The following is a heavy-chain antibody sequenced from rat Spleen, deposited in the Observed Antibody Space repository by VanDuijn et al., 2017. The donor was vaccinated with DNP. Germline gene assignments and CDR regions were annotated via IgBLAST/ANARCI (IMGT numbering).Heavy chain of an antibody. CDR2: HNKDGSKV. V-gene: IGHV4-2*01. D-gene: IGHD4-2*01. Sequence: EVKLVESGGGVVQPGRSLKLSCAASGVKFNEYRMGGRRQARGKGHARIGAHNKDGSKVNYTPALKDKFTISRDNAQNTLYLQMSKLGSEDTAIYYCVRERPHGMDAWGQGSAVTVSS. J-gene: IGHJ4*01. CDR1: GVKFNEYR. CDR3: VRERPHGMDA.